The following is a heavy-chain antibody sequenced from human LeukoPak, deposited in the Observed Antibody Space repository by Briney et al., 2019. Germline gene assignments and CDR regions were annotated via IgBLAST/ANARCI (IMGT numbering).Heavy chain of an antibody. CDR3: ARSLSVTRGLITTMLGY. J-gene: IGHJ4*02. V-gene: IGHV1-2*02. CDR2: ISPTNGAT. Sequence: ASVKVSCKTSGFIFTDFYLHWVRQAPGQGLEWMGWISPTNGATSYARRFQGRVNMARDTSTSTSYMELSSLGSDDTAVYYCARSLSVTRGLITTMLGYWGQGTLVTVSS. D-gene: IGHD3-10*01. CDR1: GFIFTDFY.